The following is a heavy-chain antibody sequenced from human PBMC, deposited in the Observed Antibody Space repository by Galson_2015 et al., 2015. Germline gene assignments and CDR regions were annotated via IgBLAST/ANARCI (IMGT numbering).Heavy chain of an antibody. CDR2: ISYSGSTI. CDR3: ARDGTIDTSTGYYPLDF. Sequence: SLRLSCATSGFTFSDYYMSWLRQAPGKGLEWVSYISYSGSTIYYADSVKGRFSISRDNAQSSLYLQMNSLRAEDTAVYYCARDGTIDTSTGYYPLDFWGQGTLVTVSS. V-gene: IGHV3-11*01. J-gene: IGHJ4*02. CDR1: GFTFSDYY. D-gene: IGHD3-9*01.